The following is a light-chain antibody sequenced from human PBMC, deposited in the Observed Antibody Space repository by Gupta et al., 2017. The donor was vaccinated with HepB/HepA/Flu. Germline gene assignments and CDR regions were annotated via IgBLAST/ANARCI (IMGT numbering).Light chain of an antibody. J-gene: IGKJ2*04. Sequence: DIQMTQSPSSLSASVGDRVTITCRASQSISSYLNWYQQKPGKAPKLLIYAASSLQSGVPSRSRGSGSGTDFTLTISSLQPEDFATYYCQQGYSTPRSFGQGTKLEIQ. CDR2: AAS. CDR3: QQGYSTPRS. V-gene: IGKV1-39*01. CDR1: QSISSY.